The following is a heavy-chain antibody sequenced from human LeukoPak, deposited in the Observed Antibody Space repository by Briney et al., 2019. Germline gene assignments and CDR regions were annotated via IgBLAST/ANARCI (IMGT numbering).Heavy chain of an antibody. CDR1: GGSISSYY. CDR3: ARVSYDSSGYYYVGSYYYGMDV. J-gene: IGHJ6*02. Sequence: PSETLSLTCTVSGGSISSYYWSWIRQPPGKGLEWIGYIYYSGSTNYSPSLKSRVTISVDTSKNQFSLKLSSVTAADTAVYYCARVSYDSSGYYYVGSYYYGMDVWGQGTTVTVSS. D-gene: IGHD3-22*01. CDR2: IYYSGST. V-gene: IGHV4-59*01.